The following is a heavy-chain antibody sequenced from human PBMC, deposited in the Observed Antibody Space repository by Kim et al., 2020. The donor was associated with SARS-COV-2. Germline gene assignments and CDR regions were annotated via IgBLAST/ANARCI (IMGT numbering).Heavy chain of an antibody. D-gene: IGHD3-16*01. CDR1: GFTFRTFS. CDR2: ITSSSTYI. V-gene: IGHV3-21*01. Sequence: GGSLRLSCAASGFTFRTFSMNWVRQAPGKGLEWVSSITSSSTYIYYADSVRGRFTISRDNAKNSLYLQMNSLRAEDTAVYYCAREGGTYYYIDVWGKGTTVTVSS. J-gene: IGHJ6*03. CDR3: AREGGTYYYIDV.